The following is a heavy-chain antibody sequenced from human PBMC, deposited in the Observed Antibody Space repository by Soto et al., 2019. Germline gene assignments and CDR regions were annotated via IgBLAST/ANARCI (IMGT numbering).Heavy chain of an antibody. CDR3: ASLHCSGGSCPDC. CDR2: IYSGGST. Sequence: EVQLVESGGGLVQPGGSLRLSCAASGFTVSSNYMSWVRQAPGKGLEWVSVIYSGGSTYYADSVKGRFTISRDNSKNTLYLQMNSLRAEDTAVYYCASLHCSGGSCPDCWGQGTLVTVSS. J-gene: IGHJ4*02. D-gene: IGHD2-15*01. V-gene: IGHV3-66*01. CDR1: GFTVSSNY.